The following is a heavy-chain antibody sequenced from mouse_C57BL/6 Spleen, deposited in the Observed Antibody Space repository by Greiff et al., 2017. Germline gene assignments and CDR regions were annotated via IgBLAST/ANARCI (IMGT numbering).Heavy chain of an antibody. CDR3: ARKMAY. CDR2: ISSGSSTI. CDR1: GFTFSDYG. Sequence: EVKLMESGGGLVKPGGSLKLSCAASGFTFSDYGMHWVRPAPEKGLEWVAYISSGSSTIYYAGTVKGRFTISRDNAKNTLFLQMTSLRSEDTAMYYCARKMAYWGQGTLVTVSA. V-gene: IGHV5-17*01. J-gene: IGHJ3*01.